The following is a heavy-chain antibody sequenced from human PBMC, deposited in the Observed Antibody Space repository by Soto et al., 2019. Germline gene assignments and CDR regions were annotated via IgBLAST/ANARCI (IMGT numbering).Heavy chain of an antibody. J-gene: IGHJ6*02. CDR3: AKHNVDWQLEDYYYYGMDV. V-gene: IGHV3-23*01. CDR1: GLTFSSYS. D-gene: IGHD6-6*01. Sequence: PGGSLKLSLSASGLTFSSYSMSWVRQAPGKGLEWVSAISGSGGSTYYADSVKGRFTISRDNSKNTLYLQMNSLRAEDTAVYYCAKHNVDWQLEDYYYYGMDVWGQGTTVTVS. CDR2: ISGSGGST.